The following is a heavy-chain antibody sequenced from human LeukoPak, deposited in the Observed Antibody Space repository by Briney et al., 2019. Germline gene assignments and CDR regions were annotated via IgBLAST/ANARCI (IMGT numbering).Heavy chain of an antibody. Sequence: GGSLRLSCVASGFTFSSYAMSWVRQAPGKGLEWVSAISGSGGSTYYADSVKGRFTISRDNSKNTLYLQMNSLRAEDTAVYYCATEIMITLGGVIVIPGDYWGQGTLVTVSS. CDR1: GFTFSSYA. J-gene: IGHJ4*02. D-gene: IGHD3-16*02. V-gene: IGHV3-23*01. CDR2: ISGSGGST. CDR3: ATEIMITLGGVIVIPGDY.